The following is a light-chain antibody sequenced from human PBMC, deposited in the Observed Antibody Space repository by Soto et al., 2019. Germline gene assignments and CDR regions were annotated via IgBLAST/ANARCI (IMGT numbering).Light chain of an antibody. J-gene: IGKJ1*01. V-gene: IGKV1-5*03. Sequence: DIQMTQSPSTLSASVGDRVTITCRASQSVSSWLAWYQQKPGKVPKLLIHKASSLESGVPSRFSGSGSGTEIALTISSLQPDDSATYYCQQYNGYFSFGQGTKVDI. CDR3: QQYNGYFS. CDR2: KAS. CDR1: QSVSSW.